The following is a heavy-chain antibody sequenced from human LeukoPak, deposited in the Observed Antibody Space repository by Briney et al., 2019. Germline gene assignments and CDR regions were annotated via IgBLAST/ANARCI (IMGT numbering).Heavy chain of an antibody. CDR3: AKDWVGYYGPGSLHFDP. V-gene: IGHV3-23*01. CDR1: GFTFSSYA. CDR2: ISGSGGST. D-gene: IGHD3-10*01. Sequence: QTGGSLRLSCAASGFTFSSYAMSWVRQAPGKGLEWVSAISGSGGSTYYADSVKGRFTISRDNSKNTLYLQMNSLRAEDTAVYYCAKDWVGYYGPGSLHFDPWGQGTLVTVSS. J-gene: IGHJ5*02.